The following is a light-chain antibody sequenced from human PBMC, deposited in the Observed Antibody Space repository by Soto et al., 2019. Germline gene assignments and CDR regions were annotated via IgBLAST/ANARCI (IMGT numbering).Light chain of an antibody. V-gene: IGLV2-8*01. J-gene: IGLJ1*01. CDR2: EVT. CDR3: SSYAGSNNTHV. Sequence: QSSLTQPASSSGSPGQSVTISCTGTIGDIGGYDYVSWYQQHPGKAPKLMIYEVTKRPLGVPDRFSGSKSGNTASLTVSGLQAEDEADYYCSSYAGSNNTHVYGTGTKVTVL. CDR1: IGDIGGYDY.